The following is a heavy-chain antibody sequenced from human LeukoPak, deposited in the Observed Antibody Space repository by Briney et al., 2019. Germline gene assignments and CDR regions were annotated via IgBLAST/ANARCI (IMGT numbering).Heavy chain of an antibody. Sequence: SETLSLTCAVYGGSFSGYYWSWIRQPPGKGLEWIGEINHSGSTNYNPSLKSRVTISVDTSKNQFSLKLSSVTAADTAVCYCARERILRYFDWYNMGYYYYGMDVWGQGTTVTVSS. CDR3: ARERILRYFDWYNMGYYYYGMDV. J-gene: IGHJ6*02. CDR2: INHSGST. CDR1: GGSFSGYY. V-gene: IGHV4-34*01. D-gene: IGHD3-9*01.